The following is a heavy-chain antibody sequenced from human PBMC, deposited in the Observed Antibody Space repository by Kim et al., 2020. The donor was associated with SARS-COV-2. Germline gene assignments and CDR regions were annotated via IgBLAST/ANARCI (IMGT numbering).Heavy chain of an antibody. Sequence: GGSLRLSCAASGFTFSSYAMHWVRQAPGKGLEWVAVISYDGSNKYYVDSVKGRFTISRDNSKNTLYLQMNSLRAEDTAVYYCARSPPPRGSYHFDYWGQGTLVTVSS. D-gene: IGHD1-26*01. CDR3: ARSPPPRGSYHFDY. CDR1: GFTFSSYA. V-gene: IGHV3-30*04. J-gene: IGHJ4*02. CDR2: ISYDGSNK.